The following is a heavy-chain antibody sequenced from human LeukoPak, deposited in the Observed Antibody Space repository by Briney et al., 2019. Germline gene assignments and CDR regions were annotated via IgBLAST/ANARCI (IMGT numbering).Heavy chain of an antibody. D-gene: IGHD4-17*01. V-gene: IGHV4-59*01. CDR2: IYYSGST. J-gene: IGHJ4*02. Sequence: PSETLSLTCTVSGGSISSYYWSWIRQPPGKGLEWIGYIYYSGSTNYNPSLKSRVTISVDTSKNQLSLKPSSVTAADTAVYYGASRSSYGDYSYWGQGTLVTVSS. CDR3: ASRSSYGDYSY. CDR1: GGSISSYY.